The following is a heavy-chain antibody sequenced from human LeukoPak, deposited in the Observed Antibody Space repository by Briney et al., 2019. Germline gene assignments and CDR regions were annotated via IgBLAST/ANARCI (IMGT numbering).Heavy chain of an antibody. D-gene: IGHD2-8*01. J-gene: IGHJ4*02. CDR3: SRENGAFSPFGY. CDR2: ISLTGLT. Sequence: SETLSLTRGVSGGSISNTNWWSWVRQPPGQGLEWIGEISLTGLTHYNPSLESRVTVSLDKSKNQLSLNLTSVTAADTAVYYCSRENGAFSPFGYWGQGTLVTVLS. V-gene: IGHV4-4*02. CDR1: GGSISNTNW.